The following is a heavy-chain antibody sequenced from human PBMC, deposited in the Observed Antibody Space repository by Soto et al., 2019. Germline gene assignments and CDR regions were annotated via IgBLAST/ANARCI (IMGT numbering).Heavy chain of an antibody. CDR3: ARVRRGYYDSSGYGDY. Sequence: PSETLSLTCAVSVDSISSSNWWSWVRQPPGKGLEWIGEIYHSGSTNYNPSLKSRVTISVDKSKNQFSLKLSSVTAADTAIYYCARVRRGYYDSSGYGDYWGQGSLVTVSS. CDR2: IYHSGST. J-gene: IGHJ4*02. V-gene: IGHV4-4*02. D-gene: IGHD3-22*01. CDR1: VDSISSSNW.